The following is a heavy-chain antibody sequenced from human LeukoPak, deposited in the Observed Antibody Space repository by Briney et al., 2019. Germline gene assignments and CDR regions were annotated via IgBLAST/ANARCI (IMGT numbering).Heavy chain of an antibody. CDR2: ISWNSGSI. D-gene: IGHD3-22*01. J-gene: IGHJ4*02. CDR1: GFTFDDYA. V-gene: IGHV3-9*03. CDR3: AKGGEYYDSSGYEQPGPYYFDY. Sequence: PGGSLRLSCAASGFTFDDYAMHWVRQAPGKGLEWVSGISWNSGSIGYADSVKGRFTISRDNAKNSLYLQMNSLRAEDMALYYCAKGGEYYDSSGYEQPGPYYFDYWGQGTLVTVSS.